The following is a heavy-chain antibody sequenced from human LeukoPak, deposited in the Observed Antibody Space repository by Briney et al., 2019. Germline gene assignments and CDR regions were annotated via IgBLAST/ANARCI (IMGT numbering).Heavy chain of an antibody. Sequence: SETLSLTCTVFGGSISSGGYNWSWIRQHPGKGLEWIGYIYYSGSTNYNPSLKSRVTISVDTSKNQFSLKLSSVTAADTAVYYCARHGSYSYYGMDVWGQGTTVTVSS. V-gene: IGHV4-61*08. CDR3: ARHGSYSYYGMDV. J-gene: IGHJ6*02. D-gene: IGHD1-26*01. CDR1: GGSISSGGYN. CDR2: IYYSGST.